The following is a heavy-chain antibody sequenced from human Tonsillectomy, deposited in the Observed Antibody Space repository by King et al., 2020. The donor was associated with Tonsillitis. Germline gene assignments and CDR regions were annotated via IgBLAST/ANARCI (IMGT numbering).Heavy chain of an antibody. CDR2: IYYSGST. CDR1: GGSISSGGYY. J-gene: IGHJ4*02. Sequence: QLQESGPGLVKPSLTLSLTCTVSGGSISSGGYYWSWIRQHPGKGLEWVGYIYYSGSTYYIPSLKRRVTISVDTSKNQFSLKLSSVTAADTAVYYCASASEHCSSASCYRLFDYWGQGTLVTVSS. D-gene: IGHD2-2*01. V-gene: IGHV4-31*03. CDR3: ASASEHCSSASCYRLFDY.